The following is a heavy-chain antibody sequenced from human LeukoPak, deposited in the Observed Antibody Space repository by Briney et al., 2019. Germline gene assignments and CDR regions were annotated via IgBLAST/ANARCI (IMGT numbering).Heavy chain of an antibody. CDR1: GFTFSDYS. V-gene: IGHV3-48*01. CDR2: ISSSSSTI. CDR3: ARETRRGTNFDY. J-gene: IGHJ4*02. Sequence: GGSLRLSCAASGFTFSDYSMNWVRQAPGKGLEWVSFISSSSSTIYYADSVRGRFTISRDNAQNSVYLQMNSLGAEDTAVYYCARETRRGTNFDYWGQGTQVTVSS.